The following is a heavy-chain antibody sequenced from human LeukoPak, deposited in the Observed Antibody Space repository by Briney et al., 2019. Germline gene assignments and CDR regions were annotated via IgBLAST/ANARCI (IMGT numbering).Heavy chain of an antibody. J-gene: IGHJ6*02. CDR2: ISAYNGNT. V-gene: IGHV1-18*01. CDR3: ARDWVPARYYDFWSGYLNDYYYYYGMDV. CDR1: GYTFTSYG. Sequence: GASVKVSCKASGYTFTSYGISWVRQAPGQGLEWMGWISAYNGNTNYAQKLQGRVTMTTDTSTSTAYMELRSLRSDDTAVYYCARDWVPARYYDFWSGYLNDYYYYYGMDVWGQGTTVTVSS. D-gene: IGHD3-3*01.